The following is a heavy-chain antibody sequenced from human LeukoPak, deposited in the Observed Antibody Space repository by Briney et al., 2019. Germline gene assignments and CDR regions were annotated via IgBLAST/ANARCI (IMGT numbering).Heavy chain of an antibody. CDR1: GGTFSSYA. Sequence: SVKVSCKASGGTFSSYAISWVRQAPGQGLEWMGGIIPVFGTANYAQKFQGRVTITTDESTSTAYMELSSLRSEDAAVYYCARGIAALLDWFDPWGQGTLVTVSS. CDR3: ARGIAALLDWFDP. D-gene: IGHD6-13*01. V-gene: IGHV1-69*05. CDR2: IIPVFGTA. J-gene: IGHJ5*02.